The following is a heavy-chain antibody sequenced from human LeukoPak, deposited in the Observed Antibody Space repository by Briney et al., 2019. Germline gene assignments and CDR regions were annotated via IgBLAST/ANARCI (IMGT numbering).Heavy chain of an antibody. CDR3: ARVLRSGKLLLPWYLDL. J-gene: IGHJ2*01. D-gene: IGHD3-16*02. CDR2: ISYSGST. V-gene: IGHV4-59*01. CDR1: GGSISSYY. Sequence: PSETLSLTRTVSGGSISSYYWSWIRQPPGKGLEWIGYISYSGSTNYNPSLKSRVTISVDTSKNQFSLKLSSVTAADTAVYYCARVLRSGKLLLPWYLDLWGRGTLVTVSS.